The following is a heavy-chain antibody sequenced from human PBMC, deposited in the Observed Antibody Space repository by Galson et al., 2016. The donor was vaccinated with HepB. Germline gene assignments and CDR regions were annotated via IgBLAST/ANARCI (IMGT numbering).Heavy chain of an antibody. Sequence: SVKVSCKASGYSFITYQIHWVRQAPGQGLEWMGIINPSGGSTTYPQKFQGRVTMTRDTSINTIYMEMRSLRSEDTAMYYCARDGWGVPQWGLDSWGQGTLVTVSS. V-gene: IGHV1-46*01. CDR1: GYSFITYQ. CDR2: INPSGGST. D-gene: IGHD3-16*01. CDR3: ARDGWGVPQWGLDS. J-gene: IGHJ4*02.